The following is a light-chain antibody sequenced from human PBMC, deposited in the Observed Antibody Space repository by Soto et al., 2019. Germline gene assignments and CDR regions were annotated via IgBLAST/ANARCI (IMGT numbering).Light chain of an antibody. J-gene: IGKJ1*01. Sequence: DIEMTQSPDSLAVSLGERATINCKSSPSVLYSSNNKNYLAWYQQKQGQPPKLLIYWASNRESGVPDRFGGSGSGTDFTLTISSLQAEDVAVYYCQQYYSTPQTFGQGTKVEIK. V-gene: IGKV4-1*01. CDR3: QQYYSTPQT. CDR2: WAS. CDR1: PSVLYSSNNKNY.